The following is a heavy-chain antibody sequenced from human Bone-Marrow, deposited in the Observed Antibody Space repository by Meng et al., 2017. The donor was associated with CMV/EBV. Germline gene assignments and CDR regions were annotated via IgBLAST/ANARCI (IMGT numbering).Heavy chain of an antibody. CDR3: TRDHTYYYDSSGYYFPYFDD. Sequence: GGSLRLSCTASRFTFGDFAMSWVRQAPGKGLEWVGFIRSKAYGGTTEYAASVKGRFTISRDDSKSIAYLQMNSLKTEDTAVYYCTRDHTYYYDSSGYYFPYFDDWGQGTRVTGSS. D-gene: IGHD3-22*01. V-gene: IGHV3-49*04. CDR1: RFTFGDFA. CDR2: IRSKAYGGTT. J-gene: IGHJ4*02.